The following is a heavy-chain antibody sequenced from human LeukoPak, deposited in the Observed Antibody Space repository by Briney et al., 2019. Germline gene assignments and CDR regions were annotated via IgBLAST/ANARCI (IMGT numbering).Heavy chain of an antibody. CDR1: GYTFIGYY. CDR2: INPNSGGT. Sequence: ASVKVSCKASGYTFIGYYMHWVRQAPGQGLEWMGRINPNSGGTNYAQKFQGRVTMTRDTSISTAYMELSRLRSDDTAVYYCARDPAMVVTQNVQSWGQGTLVTVSS. CDR3: ARDPAMVVTQNVQS. V-gene: IGHV1-2*06. D-gene: IGHD4-23*01. J-gene: IGHJ4*02.